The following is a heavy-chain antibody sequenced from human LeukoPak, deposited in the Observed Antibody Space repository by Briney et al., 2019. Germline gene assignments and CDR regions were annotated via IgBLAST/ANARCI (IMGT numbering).Heavy chain of an antibody. Sequence: GGSLRLSCAASGFTFSSYGMHWVRQAPGKGLEWMAVISYDGSNKYYADSVKGRFTISRDNSKNTLYLQMNSLRAEDTAVYYCAKDRARYGDILTGYYIDYWGQGTLVTVSS. J-gene: IGHJ4*02. D-gene: IGHD3-9*01. CDR1: GFTFSSYG. CDR2: ISYDGSNK. V-gene: IGHV3-30*18. CDR3: AKDRARYGDILTGYYIDY.